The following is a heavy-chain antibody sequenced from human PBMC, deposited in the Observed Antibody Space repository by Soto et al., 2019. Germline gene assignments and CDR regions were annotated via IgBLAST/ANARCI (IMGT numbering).Heavy chain of an antibody. Sequence: ASVKVSCKASGYTFTSYGISWVRQAPGQGLEWMGWISAYNGNTNYAQKLQGRVTMTTDTSTSTAYMELRSLRSDDTAVYYCARPTMVDYYYGMDVWGQGTTVTVSS. J-gene: IGHJ6*02. CDR2: ISAYNGNT. V-gene: IGHV1-18*04. D-gene: IGHD3-10*01. CDR3: ARPTMVDYYYGMDV. CDR1: GYTFTSYG.